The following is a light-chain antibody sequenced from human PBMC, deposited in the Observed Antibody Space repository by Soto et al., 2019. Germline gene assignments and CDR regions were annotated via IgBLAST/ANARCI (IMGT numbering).Light chain of an antibody. CDR2: QNS. J-gene: IGLJ1*01. CDR1: KLGDKY. V-gene: IGLV3-1*01. CDR3: QAWDSGSFV. Sequence: SYELTQPPSVSVSPGQTASITCSGDKLGDKYTSWYQQKPGQSPVLIIYQNSKRPSRIPERFSGSNSGNTATLTISGTQPMDEADYYCQAWDSGSFVFGSGTKLTVL.